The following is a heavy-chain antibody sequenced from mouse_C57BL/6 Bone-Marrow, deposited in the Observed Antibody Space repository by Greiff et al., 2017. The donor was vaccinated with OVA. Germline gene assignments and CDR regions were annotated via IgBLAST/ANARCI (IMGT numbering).Heavy chain of an antibody. CDR2: IAPATGCT. CDR1: GYTFTDYE. Sequence: LVESGAELVRPGASVTLSCKASGYTFTDYEMHWVKQTPVHGLELIGAIAPATGCTSYNQTFKGQAILTADKSSSTAYIELRSLTSEDSSVYYGKGIFAYWGQGTLVTVSA. CDR3: KGIFAY. D-gene: IGHD2-14*01. V-gene: IGHV1-15*01. J-gene: IGHJ3*01.